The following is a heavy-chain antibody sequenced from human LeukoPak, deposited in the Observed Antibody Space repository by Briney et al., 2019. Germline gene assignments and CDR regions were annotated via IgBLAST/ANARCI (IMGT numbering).Heavy chain of an antibody. J-gene: IGHJ6*02. CDR2: IWHDGSLK. CDR1: GFTFSSYW. Sequence: GGSLRLSCAASGFTFSSYWMHWVRHPPGKGLEWVAVIWHDGSLKYYADSVKGRFTISRDNAKNTLYLQMKSLRDEDTAVYYCARGPRGSIAAAGGDYYYYYGMDVWGQGTTVTVSS. D-gene: IGHD6-13*01. V-gene: IGHV3-33*08. CDR3: ARGPRGSIAAAGGDYYYYYGMDV.